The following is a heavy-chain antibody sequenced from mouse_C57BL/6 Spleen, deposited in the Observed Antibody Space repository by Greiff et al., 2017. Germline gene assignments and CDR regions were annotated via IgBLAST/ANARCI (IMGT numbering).Heavy chain of an antibody. CDR3: ARGLLRRMDY. Sequence: QVQLQQPGAELVRPGAEVKLSCKASGYTFTSYWMHWVKQRPGQGLEWIGEIDPSDSYTNYNQKFKGKSTLTVDKSSSTAYMQLSSLTSEDSAVYYCARGLLRRMDYWGQGTSVTVSS. V-gene: IGHV1-69*01. J-gene: IGHJ4*01. D-gene: IGHD1-2*01. CDR1: GYTFTSYW. CDR2: IDPSDSYT.